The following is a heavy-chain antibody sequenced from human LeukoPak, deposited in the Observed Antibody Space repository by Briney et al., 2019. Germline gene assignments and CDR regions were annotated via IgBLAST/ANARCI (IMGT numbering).Heavy chain of an antibody. CDR2: INSGDST. J-gene: IGHJ4*02. CDR1: GFTVSTEH. Sequence: GGSLRLSCAVSGFTVSTEHIGWVRQAPGKGLEWVSLINSGDSTSYADSVKGRFTISRHNSKNTLYLQMNSLRAEDTAVYYCARALYYFDYWGQGTLVTVSS. V-gene: IGHV3-53*04. CDR3: ARALYYFDY.